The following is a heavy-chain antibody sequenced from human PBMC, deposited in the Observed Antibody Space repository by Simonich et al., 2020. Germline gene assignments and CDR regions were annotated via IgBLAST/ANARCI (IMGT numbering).Heavy chain of an antibody. Sequence: QVQLQQWGAGLLKPSETLSLTCAVYGGSFSGYYWSWIRQPPGKGLEWIGEINHRGSTNNNPSLTSRGTISVDTSKNQFSLELSSVTAADTAVYYCARGKGWKNAFDIWGQGTMVTVSS. CDR3: ARGKGWKNAFDI. V-gene: IGHV4-34*04. CDR1: GGSFSGYY. D-gene: IGHD1-1*01. J-gene: IGHJ3*02. CDR2: INHRGST.